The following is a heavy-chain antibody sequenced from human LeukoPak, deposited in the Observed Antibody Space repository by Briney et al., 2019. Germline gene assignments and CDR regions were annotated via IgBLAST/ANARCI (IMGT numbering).Heavy chain of an antibody. D-gene: IGHD6-13*01. CDR1: GYSISSGYY. CDR2: ISPSGST. J-gene: IGHJ4*02. Sequence: SETLSLTCAVSGYSISSGYYWGWIRQPPGKGLEWIGSISPSGSTSYNPSLKSRVTISVDTSKNQFSLKLRSVTAADTAVYYCALSPLGAAGTWSGLFDYWGQGTLVTDSS. CDR3: ALSPLGAAGTWSGLFDY. V-gene: IGHV4-38-2*01.